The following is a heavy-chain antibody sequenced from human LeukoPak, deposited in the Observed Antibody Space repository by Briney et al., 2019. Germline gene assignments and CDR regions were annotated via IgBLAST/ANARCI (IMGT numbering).Heavy chain of an antibody. CDR3: SREYFDWL. J-gene: IGHJ1*01. Sequence: GGSLRLSCTAFGFTFGDYAMSWFRQAPGKGLEWVGFIRSKAFGGTPEYAASVKGRFTISRDDSKGIAYLQMNSLKAAETDVSYCSREYFDWLWGQGTLVTVSS. CDR2: IRSKAFGGTP. V-gene: IGHV3-49*03. CDR1: GFTFGDYA. D-gene: IGHD3-9*01.